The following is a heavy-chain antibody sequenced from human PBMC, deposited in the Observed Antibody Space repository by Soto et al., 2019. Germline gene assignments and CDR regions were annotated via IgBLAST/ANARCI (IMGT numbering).Heavy chain of an antibody. CDR1: GVSVSFSNW. CDR2: IYHSGRT. Sequence: QVQLQESGPGLVKPSGTLSLTCAVSGVSVSFSNWWSWVRQPPGKGLEWLGEIYHSGRTTYNPSLNRRVTTPVDKSTIQFSLKLSSVTAADTAVYYCARIVDSSRYYYGMDVWGQGTTVTVSS. J-gene: IGHJ6*02. V-gene: IGHV4-4*02. CDR3: ARIVDSSRYYYGMDV. D-gene: IGHD3-22*01.